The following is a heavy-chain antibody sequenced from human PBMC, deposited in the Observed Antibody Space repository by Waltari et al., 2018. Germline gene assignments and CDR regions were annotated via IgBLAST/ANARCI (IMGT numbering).Heavy chain of an antibody. CDR2: IYHNGST. Sequence: QVQLQESGPGLVKPSGTLSLTCAVSGGSLRSTNWWSWVRQPPGRGLEWIGEIYHNGSTGYNPSLGRRVTVSVDKSKNQFSLKVTSVTAADTAVYYCARDAIRAALDHWGPGILVTVSS. CDR1: GGSLRSTNW. J-gene: IGHJ4*02. V-gene: IGHV4-4*02. D-gene: IGHD6-25*01. CDR3: ARDAIRAALDH.